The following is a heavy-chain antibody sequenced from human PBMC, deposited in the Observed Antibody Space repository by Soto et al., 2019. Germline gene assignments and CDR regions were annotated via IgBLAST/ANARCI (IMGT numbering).Heavy chain of an antibody. J-gene: IGHJ4*02. CDR1: GYTFTGYF. D-gene: IGHD3-22*01. V-gene: IGHV1-2*02. CDR2: INPNSGDT. CDR3: ARVRTYYDSSGSLDY. Sequence: ASVKVSCKTSGYTFTGYFMHWVRQAPGQGLEWMGWINPNSGDTNYAQKFQGRVTMTRDMSISTAYMELRRLTSDDTAVYYCARVRTYYDSSGSLDYWGQGTLVTVSS.